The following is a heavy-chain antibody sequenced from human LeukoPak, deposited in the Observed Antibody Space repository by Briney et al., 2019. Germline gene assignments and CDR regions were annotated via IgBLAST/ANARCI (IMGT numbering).Heavy chain of an antibody. J-gene: IGHJ5*02. Sequence: GGSLRLSCAASGFTLSTYDMHWVRQPPGKGLEWVSGIDXPGXTXXXXXXXGRFTMSRESAKNSLYLQMNSLRAGDTAVYYCXXXXXXXXXLDPWGQGTLXTVSS. CDR2: IDXPGXT. CDR1: GFTLSTYD. V-gene: IGHV3-13*01. CDR3: XXXXXXXXXLDP.